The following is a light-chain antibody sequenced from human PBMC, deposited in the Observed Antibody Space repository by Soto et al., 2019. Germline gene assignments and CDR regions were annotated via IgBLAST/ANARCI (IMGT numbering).Light chain of an antibody. CDR3: SSYTSSSTPCV. CDR1: SSDISGYNY. J-gene: IGLJ1*01. CDR2: DVS. Sequence: QSVLTQPASVSGSPGQSIPISCTGTSSDISGYNYVSWYQQHPGKAPKLTIYDVSNRPSGVSNRFSGSKSGNTASLTISVLQAEDEADYYCSSYTSSSTPCVFGTGSKVTVL. V-gene: IGLV2-14*01.